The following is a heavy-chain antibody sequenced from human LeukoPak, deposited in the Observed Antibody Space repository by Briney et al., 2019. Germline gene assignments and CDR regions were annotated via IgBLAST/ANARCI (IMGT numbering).Heavy chain of an antibody. Sequence: PGGSLRLSCAASGFTFSSYSMNWVRQAPGKGLEWVSSISSSSSYIYYADSVKGRFTISRDNFKNTLYLQMNSLRPEDTAVYFCAKGKTWGTRTSCDHWGQGTLVTVSS. CDR2: ISSSSSYI. V-gene: IGHV3-21*01. J-gene: IGHJ4*02. CDR3: AKGKTWGTRTSCDH. CDR1: GFTFSSYS. D-gene: IGHD3-16*01.